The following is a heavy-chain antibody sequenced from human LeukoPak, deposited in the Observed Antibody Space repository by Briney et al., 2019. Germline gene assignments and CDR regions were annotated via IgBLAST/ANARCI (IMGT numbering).Heavy chain of an antibody. V-gene: IGHV4-61*02. CDR2: IYTSGST. Sequence: TLSLTCTVSGGSISSGSYYWSWIRQPAGKGLEWIGRIYTSGSTNYNPSLKSRVTISVDTSKNQFSLKLSSVTAADTAVYYCARSEVVPAYYYGMDVWGQGTTVTVSS. J-gene: IGHJ6*02. CDR1: GGSISSGSYY. D-gene: IGHD2-2*01. CDR3: ARSEVVPAYYYGMDV.